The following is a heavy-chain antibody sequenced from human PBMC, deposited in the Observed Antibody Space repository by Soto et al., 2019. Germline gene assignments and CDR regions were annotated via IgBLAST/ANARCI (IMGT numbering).Heavy chain of an antibody. D-gene: IGHD6-13*01. Sequence: EVQLVESGGGLVQPGGSLRLSCAASGFTFSSYSMNWVLQAPGKGLEWVSYISSSSSTIYYADSVKGRYTISRDNAKNSLYLQMNSLRAEDTAVYYCAGKGGSRLNWFDPWGQGTLVTVSS. CDR2: ISSSSSTI. CDR1: GFTFSSYS. J-gene: IGHJ5*02. V-gene: IGHV3-48*01. CDR3: AGKGGSRLNWFDP.